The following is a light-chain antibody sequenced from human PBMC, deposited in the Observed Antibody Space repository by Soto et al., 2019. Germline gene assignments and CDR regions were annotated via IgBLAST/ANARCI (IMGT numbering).Light chain of an antibody. CDR2: EDN. J-gene: IGLJ3*02. CDR1: SGRIASNY. V-gene: IGLV6-57*03. CDR3: QSYDSSNLWV. Sequence: FMLTQPHSVSESPGKTVTISCTRSSGRIASNYVQWYQQRPGSAPTTVIYEDNHRPSGVPDRFSGSIDSSSNSASLTISGLKTEDEADYYCQSYDSSNLWVFGGGTKLTVL.